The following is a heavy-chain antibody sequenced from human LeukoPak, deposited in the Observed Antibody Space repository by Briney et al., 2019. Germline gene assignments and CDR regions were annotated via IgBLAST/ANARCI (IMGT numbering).Heavy chain of an antibody. Sequence: SVKVSCKASGGTFSSYAISWVRQAPGQGLEWMGRIIPIFGTANYTQKFQGRVTITTDESTSTAYMELSSLRSEDTAVYYCARDLSFYGSGSQYYFDYWGQGTLVTVSS. V-gene: IGHV1-69*05. D-gene: IGHD3-10*01. CDR2: IIPIFGTA. CDR1: GGTFSSYA. CDR3: ARDLSFYGSGSQYYFDY. J-gene: IGHJ4*02.